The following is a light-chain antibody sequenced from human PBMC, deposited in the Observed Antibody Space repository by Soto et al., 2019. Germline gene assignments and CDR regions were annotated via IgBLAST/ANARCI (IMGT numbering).Light chain of an antibody. CDR2: SAS. CDR3: QHYNNWPFT. Sequence: EIVLTLSPAALSVSPGEGATLSCRASQSISNSLAWYQQKPGQAPRLLIYSASTRATGIPARFSGRGSGTEFTLTISSLQSEDFAVYYCQHYNNWPFTFGPGTKVDIK. J-gene: IGKJ3*01. V-gene: IGKV3-15*01. CDR1: QSISNS.